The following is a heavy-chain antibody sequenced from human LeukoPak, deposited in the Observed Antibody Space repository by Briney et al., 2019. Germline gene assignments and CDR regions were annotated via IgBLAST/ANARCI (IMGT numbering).Heavy chain of an antibody. J-gene: IGHJ4*02. V-gene: IGHV1-69*13. Sequence: GASVKVSCKASGGTFSSYAISCVRQAPGQGLEWMGGIIPIFGTANYAQKFQGRVTITADESTSTAYMELSSLRSEDTAVYYCARNFWGSASYFDYWGQGTLVTVSS. CDR3: ARNFWGSASYFDY. CDR2: IIPIFGTA. D-gene: IGHD7-27*01. CDR1: GGTFSSYA.